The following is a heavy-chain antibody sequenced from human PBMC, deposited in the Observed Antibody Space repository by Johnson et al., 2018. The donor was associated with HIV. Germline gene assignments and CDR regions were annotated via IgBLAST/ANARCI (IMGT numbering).Heavy chain of an antibody. Sequence: MLLVESGGGVVRPGGSLRLSCAASGFTFSSYWMSWVRQAPGKGLEWVANIKQDGSEKYYVDSVKGRFTISRDNAKNSLYLQMNSLRAEDTAVYYCARAYGIAAAGTSGAFDIWGQGTMVTVSS. CDR1: GFTFSSYW. V-gene: IGHV3-7*02. CDR3: ARAYGIAAAGTSGAFDI. CDR2: IKQDGSEK. J-gene: IGHJ3*02. D-gene: IGHD6-13*01.